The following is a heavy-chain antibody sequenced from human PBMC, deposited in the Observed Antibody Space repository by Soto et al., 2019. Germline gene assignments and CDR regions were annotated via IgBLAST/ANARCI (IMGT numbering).Heavy chain of an antibody. D-gene: IGHD1-26*01. V-gene: IGHV3-11*01. Sequence: PGGSLRLSCAASGFIFSDYYMSWIRQAPGKGLEWVSYISSSGVTIHYADSGKGRFTISRVNARNSLYLQMNILRAEVTAVYYCARTRPYLPTDWGQETMVTVSS. CDR1: GFIFSDYY. CDR2: ISSSGVTI. CDR3: ARTRPYLPTD. J-gene: IGHJ3*01.